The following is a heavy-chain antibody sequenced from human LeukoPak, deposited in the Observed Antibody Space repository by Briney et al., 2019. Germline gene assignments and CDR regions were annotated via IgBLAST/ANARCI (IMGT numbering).Heavy chain of an antibody. V-gene: IGHV3-33*06. J-gene: IGHJ4*02. CDR1: GFTFSSYG. Sequence: PGGSLRLSCAASGFTFSSYGMHWVRQAPGKGLEWVAVIWYDGSNKYYADSVKGRFTISRDNSKNTLYLQMNSLRAEDTAVYYCAKGMSVIAAAGTEYWGQGTLVTVSS. D-gene: IGHD6-13*01. CDR2: IWYDGSNK. CDR3: AKGMSVIAAAGTEY.